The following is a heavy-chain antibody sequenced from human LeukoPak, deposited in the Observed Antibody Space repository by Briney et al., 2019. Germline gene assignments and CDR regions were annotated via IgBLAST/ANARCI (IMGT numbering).Heavy chain of an antibody. Sequence: GGSLRLSCAASGFTFSSYGMHWVRQAPGKGLEWVAVISYDGSNKYYTDSVKGRFTISRDNSKNTLCLQMNSLRAEDTAVYYCARAFSNYYHMDVWGKGTTVIVSS. V-gene: IGHV3-30*03. CDR3: ARAFSNYYHMDV. J-gene: IGHJ6*03. CDR1: GFTFSSYG. CDR2: ISYDGSNK.